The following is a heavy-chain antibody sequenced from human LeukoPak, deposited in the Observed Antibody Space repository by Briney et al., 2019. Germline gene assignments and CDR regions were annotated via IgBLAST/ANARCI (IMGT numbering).Heavy chain of an antibody. CDR2: IWDDGNNK. Sequence: GGSLRLSCAASGFSFSNHGMHWVRQAPGKRLEWVSVIWDDGNNKRYANSVNGRFTISRDNSENTLYLQMNGLTAEDTAMYYCARDSYQDYYGRFDPWGQGTLVIVSS. CDR1: GFSFSNHG. D-gene: IGHD3-10*01. J-gene: IGHJ5*02. V-gene: IGHV3-33*01. CDR3: ARDSYQDYYGRFDP.